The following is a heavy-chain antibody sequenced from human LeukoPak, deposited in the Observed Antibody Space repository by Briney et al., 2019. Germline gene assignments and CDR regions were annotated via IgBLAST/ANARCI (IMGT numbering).Heavy chain of an antibody. CDR2: IYHSGST. D-gene: IGHD3-16*02. J-gene: IGHJ3*02. CDR3: ARIIMITFGGVIDADAFDI. CDR1: GYSLSSGYY. Sequence: PSETLTLTCTVSGYSLSSGYYWGWIRQPPGKGLEWIGSIYHSGSTYYNPSLKSRVTISVDTSKNQFSLKLSSVTAADTAVYYCARIIMITFGGVIDADAFDIWGQGTMVTVSS. V-gene: IGHV4-38-2*02.